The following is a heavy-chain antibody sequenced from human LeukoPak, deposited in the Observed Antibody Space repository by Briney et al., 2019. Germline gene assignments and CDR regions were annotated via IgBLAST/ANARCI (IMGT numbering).Heavy chain of an antibody. V-gene: IGHV4-59*12. CDR1: GGSISSYY. D-gene: IGHD1-26*01. CDR3: ARGRYSGSYYYYGMDV. Sequence: SETLSLTCTVSGGSISSYYWSWIRQPPGKGLEWIGYIYYSGSTNYNPSLKSRVTISVDTSKNQFSLKLSSVTAADTAVYYCARGRYSGSYYYYGMDVWGQGTTVTVSS. J-gene: IGHJ6*02. CDR2: IYYSGST.